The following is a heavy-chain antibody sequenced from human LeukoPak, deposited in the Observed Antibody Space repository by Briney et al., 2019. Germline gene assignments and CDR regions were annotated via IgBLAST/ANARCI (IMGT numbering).Heavy chain of an antibody. CDR1: GFTFSSYG. D-gene: IGHD1-26*01. CDR2: IWYDGSNI. V-gene: IGHV3-33*06. J-gene: IGHJ4*02. CDR3: AKDSGTYAFDY. Sequence: GRSLRLSCAASGFTFSSYGMHWVRQAPAKGLEWVAVIWYDGSNIYYADSVKGGFTISRDNSKNTLFLQMNSLRAEDTAVYYCAKDSGTYAFDYWGQGTLVTVSS.